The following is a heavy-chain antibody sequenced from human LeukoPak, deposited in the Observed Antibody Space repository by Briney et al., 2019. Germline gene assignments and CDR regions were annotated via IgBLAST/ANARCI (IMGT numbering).Heavy chain of an antibody. J-gene: IGHJ4*02. V-gene: IGHV4-39*01. Sequence: SETLSLTCTVPGGSISSSSYYSGWIRQPPGKGLEWIGSIYYSGSTYYNPSLKSRVTISVDTSKNQFSLKLSSVTAADTAVYYCASEPGMTPKFDYWGQGTLVTVSS. D-gene: IGHD1-14*01. CDR2: IYYSGST. CDR3: ASEPGMTPKFDY. CDR1: GGSISSSSYY.